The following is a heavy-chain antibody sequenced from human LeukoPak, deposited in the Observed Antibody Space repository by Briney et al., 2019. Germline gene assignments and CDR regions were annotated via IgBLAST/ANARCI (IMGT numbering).Heavy chain of an antibody. V-gene: IGHV3-9*01. CDR3: AKSSFFWSGYYDY. CDR2: ISWNSGSI. D-gene: IGHD3-3*01. J-gene: IGHJ4*02. CDR1: GSTFYDYA. Sequence: GGSLRLSCAASGSTFYDYAMPWVRQAPGKGLEWVSGISWNSGSIGYADSVKGRFTISRDNAKNSLYLQMNSLIAEDTALYYCAKSSFFWSGYYDYWGQGTLVTVSS.